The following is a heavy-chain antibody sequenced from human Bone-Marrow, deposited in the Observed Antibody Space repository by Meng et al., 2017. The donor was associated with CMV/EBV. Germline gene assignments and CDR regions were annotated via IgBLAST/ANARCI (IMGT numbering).Heavy chain of an antibody. V-gene: IGHV3-11*01. D-gene: IGHD3-22*01. J-gene: IGHJ3*02. CDR1: GFTFSDYY. Sequence: GGSLRLSCAASGFTFSDYYMSWIRQAPGKGLEWVSYISSSGSTIYYADSVKGRFTISRDNAKNSLYLQMNSLRAEDTAVYFCARAPLGGYYSGSGLHDAFDMWGQGTKVTVAS. CDR2: ISSSGSTI. CDR3: ARAPLGGYYSGSGLHDAFDM.